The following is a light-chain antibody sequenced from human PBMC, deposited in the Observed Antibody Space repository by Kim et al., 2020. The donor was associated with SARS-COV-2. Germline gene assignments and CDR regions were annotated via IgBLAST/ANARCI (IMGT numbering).Light chain of an antibody. Sequence: ELTQPPSASGTPGQRVTISCSGSSSNIGSNYVYWYQQLPGTAPKLLIYRNNQRPSGVPDRFSGSKSGTSASLAISGLRSEDEADYYCAAWDDSLSFGT. V-gene: IGLV1-47*01. CDR2: RNN. J-gene: IGLJ1*01. CDR3: AAWDDSLS. CDR1: SSNIGSNY.